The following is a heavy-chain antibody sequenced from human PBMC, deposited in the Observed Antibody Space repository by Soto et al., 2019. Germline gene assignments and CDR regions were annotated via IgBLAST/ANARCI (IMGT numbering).Heavy chain of an antibody. CDR2: IYYSGST. J-gene: IGHJ4*02. V-gene: IGHV4-59*08. CDR1: GGSISSYY. CDR3: ARQYLGDSYEALDY. Sequence: QVQLQESGPGLVKPSETLSLTCTVSGGSISSYYWSWIRQPPGKGLEWIGYIYYSGSTNYNPSLKSRVTISVDTSKNQFSLKLSSVTAADTAVYYCARQYLGDSYEALDYWGQGTLVTVSS. D-gene: IGHD2-21*02.